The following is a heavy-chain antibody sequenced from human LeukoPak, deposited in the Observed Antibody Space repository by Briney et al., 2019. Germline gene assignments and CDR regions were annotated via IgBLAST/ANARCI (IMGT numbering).Heavy chain of an antibody. CDR2: INPNSGGT. D-gene: IGHD2-2*01. Sequence: ASVKVSCKASGYTFTGYYMHGVRQAPGQGLEGMGWINPNSGGTNYAQKFQGRVTMTRDTSISTAYMELSRLRSDDTAVYYCAREIDPIVVVPAASGHYYYGMDVWGQGTTVNVSS. CDR1: GYTFTGYY. V-gene: IGHV1-2*02. J-gene: IGHJ6*02. CDR3: AREIDPIVVVPAASGHYYYGMDV.